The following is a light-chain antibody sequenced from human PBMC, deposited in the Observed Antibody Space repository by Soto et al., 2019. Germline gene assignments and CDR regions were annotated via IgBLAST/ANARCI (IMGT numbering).Light chain of an antibody. CDR3: QQYSKWPIT. J-gene: IGKJ5*01. V-gene: IGKV3-15*01. CDR2: GIS. CDR1: QSVNSN. Sequence: MVMTQSPAILSVSPGERATLSCRASQSVNSNYLAWYQQHPGQPPRLLIYGISTRATGIPARFSGSGSGTEFSLTISSLQSEDFAVYYCQQYSKWPITFGQGTRLENK.